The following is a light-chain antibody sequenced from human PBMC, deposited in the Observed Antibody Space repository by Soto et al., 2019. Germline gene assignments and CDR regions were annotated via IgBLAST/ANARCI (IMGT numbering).Light chain of an antibody. V-gene: IGKV1-39*01. CDR3: QQSYSSPHT. J-gene: IGKJ3*01. Sequence: DIQMTQSPSSLSASVGDRVTITCRASQSISTYLTWYQQKPARAPTLLIYGASSLQIGVPSRFRGSGSGTAFTLTISSLQPKDFATYYWQQSYSSPHTFGPGTKVYVK. CDR1: QSISTY. CDR2: GAS.